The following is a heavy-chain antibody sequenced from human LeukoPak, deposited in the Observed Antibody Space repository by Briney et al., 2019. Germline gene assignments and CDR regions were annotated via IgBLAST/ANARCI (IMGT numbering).Heavy chain of an antibody. J-gene: IGHJ3*02. D-gene: IGHD2-2*02. CDR1: GGSISSSNW. CDR3: AREKDIVVVPAAIGRYAFDI. CDR2: IYHSGST. V-gene: IGHV4-4*02. Sequence: SETLSLTCAVSGGSISSSNWWSWVRQPPGKGLEWIGEIYHSGSTNYNLSLKSRVTISVDKSKNQFSLKLSSVTAADTAVYYCAREKDIVVVPAAIGRYAFDIWGQGTMVTVSS.